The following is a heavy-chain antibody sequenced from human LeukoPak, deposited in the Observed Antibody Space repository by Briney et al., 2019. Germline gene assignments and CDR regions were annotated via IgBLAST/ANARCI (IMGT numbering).Heavy chain of an antibody. CDR3: AKGQRVVWTTVTTRFDY. CDR1: GFTFYDYA. V-gene: IGHV3-9*01. J-gene: IGHJ4*02. CDR2: ISWNSGNI. Sequence: PGGSLRLSCAASGFTFYDYAMHWVRQAPGKGLEWVSGISWNSGNIVYADSVKGRFTISRDNAKTSLYLQMNSLRAEDTALYYCAKGQRVVWTTVTTRFDYWGQGTLVTVSS. D-gene: IGHD4-17*01.